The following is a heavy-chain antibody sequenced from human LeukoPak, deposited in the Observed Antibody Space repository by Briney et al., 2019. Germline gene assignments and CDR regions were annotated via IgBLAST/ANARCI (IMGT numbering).Heavy chain of an antibody. CDR3: ARDTYDYYFDP. V-gene: IGHV4-59*11. Sequence: PSETLSLTCTVSGDSLNSHHWNWIRQPPGKGLEWIGYMYYSGSTKYNLSLKSRVAISIDTSKNQFSLKLSSVTAADTAVYYCARDTYDYYFDPWGQGTLVTVSS. D-gene: IGHD5-12*01. CDR2: MYYSGST. CDR1: GDSLNSHH. J-gene: IGHJ5*02.